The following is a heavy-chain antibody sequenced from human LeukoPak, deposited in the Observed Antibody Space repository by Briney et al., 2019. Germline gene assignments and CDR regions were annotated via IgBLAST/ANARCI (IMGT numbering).Heavy chain of an antibody. CDR1: GFTFSDYH. CDR2: IKQDGSEK. V-gene: IGHV3-7*01. D-gene: IGHD2-21*02. Sequence: PGGSLRLSCAVSGFTFSDYHMSWVRQAPGKGLEWVANIKQDGSEKYYVDSVKGRFTISRDNAKNSLYLQMNSLRAEDTAVYYCARDMSMEWLLYYFDYWGQGTLVTVSS. CDR3: ARDMSMEWLLYYFDY. J-gene: IGHJ4*02.